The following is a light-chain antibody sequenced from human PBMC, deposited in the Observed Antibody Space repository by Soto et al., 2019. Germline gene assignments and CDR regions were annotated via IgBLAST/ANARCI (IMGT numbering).Light chain of an antibody. J-gene: IGLJ2*01. V-gene: IGLV2-14*01. CDR1: SSDVGGYNY. Sequence: QSVLTQPASVSGSPGQSITISCTGTSSDVGGYNYVSWYQQHPGKAPKLMIYDVSNRPSGVSNRCSGSKSGNTASLTISGLQAEDEADYYCSSYTSSSTLLFGGGTKLTVL. CDR3: SSYTSSSTLL. CDR2: DVS.